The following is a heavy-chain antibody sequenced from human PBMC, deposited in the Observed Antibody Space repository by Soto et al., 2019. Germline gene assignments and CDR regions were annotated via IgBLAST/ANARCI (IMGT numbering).Heavy chain of an antibody. V-gene: IGHV4-31*03. CDR1: GGSISSGGYY. CDR2: IYYSGST. Sequence: PSETLSLTCTVSGGSISSGGYYWSWIRQHPEKGLEWIGYIYYSGSTYYNPSLKSRVTISVDTSKNQFSLKLSSVTAADTAVYYCARGGDYYDSSGYYYYFDYWGQGTLVTVSS. CDR3: ARGGDYYDSSGYYYYFDY. D-gene: IGHD3-22*01. J-gene: IGHJ4*02.